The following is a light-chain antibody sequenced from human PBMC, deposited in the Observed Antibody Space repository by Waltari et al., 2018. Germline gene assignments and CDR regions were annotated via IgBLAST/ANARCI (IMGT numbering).Light chain of an antibody. J-gene: IGKJ4*01. CDR2: KAS. V-gene: IGKV1-5*03. CDR3: QQYNSTPLT. CDR1: QDINIW. Sequence: DIQMTQSPSSLSASVGDSVTLSCRANQDINIWLAWYQQKPGKAPNLLIYKASSLQSGVPSRFSGSGSGTDFTLIISSLQPEDFATYYCQQYNSTPLTFGGGTKVEIK.